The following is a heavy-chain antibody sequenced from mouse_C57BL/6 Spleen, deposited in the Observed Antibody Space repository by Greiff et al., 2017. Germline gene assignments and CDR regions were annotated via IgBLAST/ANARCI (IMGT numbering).Heavy chain of an antibody. Sequence: VQLQQSGAELVKPGASVKISCKASGYAFSSYWMNWVKQRPGKGLEWIGQIYPGDGDTNYNGKFKGKATLTADKSSSTAYMQLSSLTSEDSAVYFCAREGGNYEGYYFDYGGQGTTLTVSS. CDR2: IYPGDGDT. CDR1: GYAFSSYW. V-gene: IGHV1-80*01. CDR3: AREGGNYEGYYFDY. J-gene: IGHJ2*01. D-gene: IGHD2-1*01.